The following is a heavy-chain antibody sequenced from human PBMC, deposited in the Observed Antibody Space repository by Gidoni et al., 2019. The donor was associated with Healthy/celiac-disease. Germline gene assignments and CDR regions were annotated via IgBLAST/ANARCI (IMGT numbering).Heavy chain of an antibody. J-gene: IGHJ5*02. CDR3: ARFAVTAIRGWFDP. Sequence: QVQLVQSGAEVKKPGSSLKVSCKASGGPSSSYAISWVRQSPGQGLEWMGGIIPIFGTANYAQKFQGRVTITADESTSTAYMELSSLRSEDTAVYYCARFAVTAIRGWFDPWGQGTLVTVSS. D-gene: IGHD2-21*02. V-gene: IGHV1-69*01. CDR1: GGPSSSYA. CDR2: IIPIFGTA.